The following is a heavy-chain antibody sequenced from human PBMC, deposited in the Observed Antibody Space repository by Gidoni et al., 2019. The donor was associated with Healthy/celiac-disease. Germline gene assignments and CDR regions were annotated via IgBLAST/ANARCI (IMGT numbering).Heavy chain of an antibody. CDR3: ARDGTLWFGEVLTYYYYGMDV. V-gene: IGHV3-21*01. CDR2: MSSSSSYI. D-gene: IGHD3-10*01. J-gene: IGHJ6*02. Sequence: EVQLVESGGGLVKPGGSLRLSCAASGFTFSSYSMNWVRQAPGKGLEWVSSMSSSSSYIYYADSVKGRFTISRDNAKNSLYLQMNSLRAEDTAVYYCARDGTLWFGEVLTYYYYGMDVWGQGTTVTVSS. CDR1: GFTFSSYS.